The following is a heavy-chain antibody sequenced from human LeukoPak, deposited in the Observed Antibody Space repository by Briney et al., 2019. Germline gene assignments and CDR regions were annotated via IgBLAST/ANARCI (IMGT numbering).Heavy chain of an antibody. Sequence: ASVKVSCKASGYTFTSYYMHWVRQAPGQGLEWMGIINPSGGSTSYAQKFQGRVTMTRDTSTSTVYMELSSLRSEDTAVYYCARENPKRYSYGYAFDIWGQGTMVTVSS. V-gene: IGHV1-46*01. CDR3: ARENPKRYSYGYAFDI. CDR2: INPSGGST. CDR1: GYTFTSYY. D-gene: IGHD5-18*01. J-gene: IGHJ3*02.